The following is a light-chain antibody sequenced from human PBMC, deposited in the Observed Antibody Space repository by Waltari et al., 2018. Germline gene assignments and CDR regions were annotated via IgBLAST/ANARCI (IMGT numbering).Light chain of an antibody. V-gene: IGLV2-14*03. CDR1: SSDIGTYNY. J-gene: IGLJ3*02. Sequence: QSALTQPAPVSGSPGQSITMSCTGTSSDIGTYNYVSWYQQHPGKAPKLMIYDVSNRPSGVSNRFSGSKSGITASLTISGLRAEDEADYYCSSYSDSSTLVVFGGGTKLTVL. CDR3: SSYSDSSTLVV. CDR2: DVS.